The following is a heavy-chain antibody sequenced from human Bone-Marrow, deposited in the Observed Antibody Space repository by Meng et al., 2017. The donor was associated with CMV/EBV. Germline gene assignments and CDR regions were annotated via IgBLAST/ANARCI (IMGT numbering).Heavy chain of an antibody. CDR3: ARGGWELKPFDY. CDR1: GFTLSSYT. J-gene: IGHJ4*02. CDR2: ISYSSSYI. D-gene: IGHD1-26*01. Sequence: GGPLRLSCAASGFTLSSYTMNWVRQAPGKGLEWVSSISYSSSYIYYADSMKGRLTISRDNANNSLYLHMNSLRAEDTAVYYCARGGWELKPFDYWGQGTLVTVSS. V-gene: IGHV3-21*06.